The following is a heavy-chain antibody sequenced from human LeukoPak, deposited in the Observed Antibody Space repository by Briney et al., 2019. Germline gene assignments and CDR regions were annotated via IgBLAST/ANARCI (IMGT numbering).Heavy chain of an antibody. J-gene: IGHJ4*02. V-gene: IGHV3-21*01. CDR2: INFGSTYI. CDR3: ARVLDYDSSYFDY. Sequence: GGSLRLSCAASGLMFSNYSMNWVRQAPGKGLEWVASINFGSTYIYYADSVKGRFTISRDNAKNSLYLQMSSLRADDTAVYYCARVLDYDSSYFDYWGQGTLVTVSS. D-gene: IGHD3-22*01. CDR1: GLMFSNYS.